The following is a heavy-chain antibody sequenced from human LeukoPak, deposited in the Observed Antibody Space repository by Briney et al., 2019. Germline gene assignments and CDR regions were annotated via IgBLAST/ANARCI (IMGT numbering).Heavy chain of an antibody. D-gene: IGHD3-10*01. Sequence: GGSLRLSCAASGFTFSSYWMHWVRQAPGKGLVWVSRINCDGSSTSYADSVKGRFTISRDNAKNTLYLQMNSLRAEDTAVYYCARAGYYYGSGSYYWYMDVWGKGTTVTISS. V-gene: IGHV3-74*01. CDR3: ARAGYYYGSGSYYWYMDV. CDR1: GFTFSSYW. J-gene: IGHJ6*03. CDR2: INCDGSST.